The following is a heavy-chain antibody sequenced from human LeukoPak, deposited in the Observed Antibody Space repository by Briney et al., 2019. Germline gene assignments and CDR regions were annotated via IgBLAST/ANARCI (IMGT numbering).Heavy chain of an antibody. J-gene: IGHJ5*02. CDR1: GGSISSSSYY. Sequence: PSETLSLTCTVSGGSISSSSYYWSWIRQPPGKGLEWIGYIYYSGSTNYNPPLKSRVTISVDTSKNQFSLKLSSVTAADTAVYYCARHRDSTLAGWFDPWGQGTLVTVSS. V-gene: IGHV4-61*05. CDR3: ARHRDSTLAGWFDP. D-gene: IGHD3-22*01. CDR2: IYYSGST.